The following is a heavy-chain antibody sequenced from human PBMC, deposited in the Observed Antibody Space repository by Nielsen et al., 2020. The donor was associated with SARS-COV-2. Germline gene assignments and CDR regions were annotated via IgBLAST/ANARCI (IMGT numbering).Heavy chain of an antibody. CDR3: ARARATIFGLVMSYGMDV. J-gene: IGHJ6*04. CDR2: INPYSGGT. D-gene: IGHD3/OR15-3a*01. CDR1: GYTFTDYY. Sequence: ASVKVSCMSSGYTFTDYYIHWVRQPPGQGLDWMALINPYSGGTNYAQKFHGTVTMTRDASISTVYMELTSDDTAVYYCARARATIFGLVMSYGMDVWGKGNTVGVSS. V-gene: IGHV1-2*06.